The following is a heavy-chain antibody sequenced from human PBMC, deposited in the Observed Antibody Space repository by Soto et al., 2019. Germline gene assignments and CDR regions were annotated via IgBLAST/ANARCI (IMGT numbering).Heavy chain of an antibody. CDR2: ISGSGGST. CDR1: GFSISDCS. Sequence: GGCLRLSCAASGFSISDCSMNWVRRAPGKGLEWVSAISGSGGSTYYADSVKGRFTISRDNSKNTLYLQMNSLRAEDTAVYYCAKDPPLCGKVAAHPVGYFDLWGRGTLVTVSS. D-gene: IGHD2-15*01. J-gene: IGHJ2*01. CDR3: AKDPPLCGKVAAHPVGYFDL. V-gene: IGHV3-23*01.